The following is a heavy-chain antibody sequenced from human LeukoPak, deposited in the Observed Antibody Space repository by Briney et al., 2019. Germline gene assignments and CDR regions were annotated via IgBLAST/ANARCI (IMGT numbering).Heavy chain of an antibody. CDR2: INHSGST. V-gene: IGHV4-34*01. J-gene: IGHJ6*02. CDR1: GGSFSGYY. Sequence: SETLSLTCAVYGGSFSGYYWSWIRQPPGKGLEWIGEINHSGSTNYNPSLKSRVTISVDTSKNQFSLKLSSVTAADTAVYYCARGAVVVPAAMDPDYYYYGMDVWGQGPRSPSP. D-gene: IGHD2-2*01. CDR3: ARGAVVVPAAMDPDYYYYGMDV.